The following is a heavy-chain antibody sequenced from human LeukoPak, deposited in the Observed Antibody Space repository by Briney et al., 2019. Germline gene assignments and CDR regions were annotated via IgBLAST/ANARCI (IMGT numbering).Heavy chain of an antibody. V-gene: IGHV3-30*03. CDR3: ARDLELVYYDSSGYDY. J-gene: IGHJ4*02. CDR2: ISYDGSNK. D-gene: IGHD3-22*01. Sequence: GGSLRLSCAASGFTFSSYGMHWVRQAPGKGLEWVAGISYDGSNKDYADSVKGRFTISRDNSKNTLYLQMNSLRAEDTAMYYCARDLELVYYDSSGYDYWGQGTLVIVSS. CDR1: GFTFSSYG.